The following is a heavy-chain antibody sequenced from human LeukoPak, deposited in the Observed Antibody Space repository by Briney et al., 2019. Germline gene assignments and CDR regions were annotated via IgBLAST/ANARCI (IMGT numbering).Heavy chain of an antibody. Sequence: PSETLSLTCTVSGGSISSSSAYWGWIRQPPGKGLEWIGSIYYSKNTYYNPSLKSRVTISADTSKNQFSLTLGSVSATDTAVYYCVSPRGFSYGYFDYWGQGT. J-gene: IGHJ4*02. V-gene: IGHV4-39*01. CDR2: IYYSKNT. D-gene: IGHD5-18*01. CDR3: VSPRGFSYGYFDY. CDR1: GGSISSSSAY.